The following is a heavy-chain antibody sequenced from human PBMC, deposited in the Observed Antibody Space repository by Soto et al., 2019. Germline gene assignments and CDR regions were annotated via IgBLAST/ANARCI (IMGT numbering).Heavy chain of an antibody. V-gene: IGHV3-23*01. CDR1: GFNFGTYA. CDR3: AKGGGGYFDWYIDY. Sequence: EVQLLESGGGLVQRGGSLRLPCEASGFNFGTYAMSWVRQAPGKGLEWVSGISGSGFNTYYAGSVKGRFTISRDNSKNTLYLQINSLRAEDTAVYYCAKGGGGYFDWYIDYWGQGTLVTVSS. D-gene: IGHD3-9*01. J-gene: IGHJ4*02. CDR2: ISGSGFNT.